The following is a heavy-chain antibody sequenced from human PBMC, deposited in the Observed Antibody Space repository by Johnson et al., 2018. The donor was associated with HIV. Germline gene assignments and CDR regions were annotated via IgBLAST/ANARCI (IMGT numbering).Heavy chain of an antibody. CDR2: ISYDGSNK. J-gene: IGHJ3*02. CDR1: GFPFSSYG. CDR3: AKEVATRGIVGARGAFDI. V-gene: IGHV3-30*18. Sequence: QVYLVESGGGVVQPGRSLRLSCAASGFPFSSYGMHWVRQAPGKGLEWVAVISYDGSNKYYADSVKGRFIISRDNSKNTLYLQVNSMRTEDTALYYCAKEVATRGIVGARGAFDIWGQGTMVTVSS. D-gene: IGHD1-26*01.